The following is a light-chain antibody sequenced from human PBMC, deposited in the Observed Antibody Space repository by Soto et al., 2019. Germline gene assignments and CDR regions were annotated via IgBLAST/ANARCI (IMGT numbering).Light chain of an antibody. CDR2: DAS. CDR1: QSVSSY. Sequence: EIVLTQSPATLSLSPGERATLSCRASQSVSSYLAWYQQKPGQAPRLLIYDASNRATGIPARFSGSGSGTEFTLIISSLEDEYVAVYYCQYRRKWPAYPFSQGTKLEFK. J-gene: IGKJ2*01. CDR3: QYRRKWPAYP. V-gene: IGKV3-11*01.